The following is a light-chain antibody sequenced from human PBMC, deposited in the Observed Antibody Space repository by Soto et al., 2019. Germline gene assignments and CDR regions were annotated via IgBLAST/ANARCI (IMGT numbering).Light chain of an antibody. J-gene: IGLJ2*01. CDR1: SSDVGSYNL. V-gene: IGLV2-23*01. CDR2: DDN. CDR3: CAFVRSNALL. Sequence: QSVLTQPASVSGSPGQSITISCTGTSSDVGSYNLVSWYQHHPGKAPKFIIYDDNKRPSGVSNRFSGSKSGNTASLTISGLQAEDEADYYCCAFVRSNALLFGGGTKVTVL.